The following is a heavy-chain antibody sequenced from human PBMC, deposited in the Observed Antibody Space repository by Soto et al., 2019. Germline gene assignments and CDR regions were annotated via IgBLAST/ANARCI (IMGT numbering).Heavy chain of an antibody. Sequence: SETLSLTCTVSGGSISSYSWTWIRQPPGEGLEWIGYIDYSGRTNYSPSLQSRVTISVDTSKNQFSLRLSPVTAADTAMYYCAGVGKNSDYYYYYVDVWGKGTTVTVSS. V-gene: IGHV4-59*01. CDR2: IDYSGRT. D-gene: IGHD7-27*01. CDR3: AGVGKNSDYYYYYVDV. CDR1: GGSISSYS. J-gene: IGHJ6*03.